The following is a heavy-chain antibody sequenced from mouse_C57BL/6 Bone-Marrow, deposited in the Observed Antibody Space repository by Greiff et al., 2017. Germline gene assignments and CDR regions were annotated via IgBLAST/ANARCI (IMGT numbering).Heavy chain of an antibody. Sequence: EVQLQESGGGLVKPGGSLKLSCAASGFTFSDYGMHWVRQAPEKGLEWVAYLSSGSSTIYYADTVKGRFTISRDNAKNTLFRQMNSLRSEDTARYYCARWAYGSSYFDYWGQGTTLTVSS. J-gene: IGHJ2*01. V-gene: IGHV5-17*01. CDR3: ARWAYGSSYFDY. CDR1: GFTFSDYG. D-gene: IGHD1-1*01. CDR2: LSSGSSTI.